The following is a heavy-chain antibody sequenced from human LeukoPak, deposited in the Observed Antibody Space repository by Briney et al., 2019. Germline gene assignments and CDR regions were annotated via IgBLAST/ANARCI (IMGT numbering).Heavy chain of an antibody. V-gene: IGHV3-23*01. CDR2: ISGSGGST. Sequence: PGGSLRLSCAASGFTFSSYATSWVRQAPGKGLEWVSAISGSGGSTYYADSVKGRFTISRDNSKNTLYLQMNSLRAEDTAVYYCAKGRGLSPYYYYMDVWGKGTTVTVSS. CDR1: GFTFSSYA. CDR3: AKGRGLSPYYYYMDV. D-gene: IGHD3-16*02. J-gene: IGHJ6*03.